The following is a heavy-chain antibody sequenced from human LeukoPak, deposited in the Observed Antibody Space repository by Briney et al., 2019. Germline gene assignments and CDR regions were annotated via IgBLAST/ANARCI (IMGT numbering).Heavy chain of an antibody. J-gene: IGHJ4*02. D-gene: IGHD3-10*01. V-gene: IGHV4-34*01. CDR3: AREGDYYGSGSSVQ. CDR1: GGSFSGYY. CDR2: INHSGST. Sequence: SETLSLTCAVYGGSFSGYYWSWIRQPPGKGLEWIGEINHSGSTNYNPSLKSRVTISVDTSKNQFSLKLSSVTAADTAVYYCAREGDYYGSGSSVQWVQGTLVTVSS.